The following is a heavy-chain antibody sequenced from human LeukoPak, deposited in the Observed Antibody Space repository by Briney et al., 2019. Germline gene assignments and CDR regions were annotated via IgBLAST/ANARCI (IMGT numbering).Heavy chain of an antibody. J-gene: IGHJ4*02. CDR3: AEGEIPNDY. CDR1: GFTLNSNA. V-gene: IGHV3-23*01. Sequence: GGSLRLSCAYSGFTLNSNAMCWVRQAPGKGLEWVLAICRIGVTTYYADSVEGRFTISRDTSKNTLYLQMNTLRPEHTAVYYGAEGEIPNDYWGQGTLVTVSS. D-gene: IGHD2-2*02. CDR2: ICRIGVTT.